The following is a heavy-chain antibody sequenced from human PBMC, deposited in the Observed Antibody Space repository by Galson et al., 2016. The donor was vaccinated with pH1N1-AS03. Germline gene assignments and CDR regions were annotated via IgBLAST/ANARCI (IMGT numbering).Heavy chain of an antibody. CDR1: GYPFTNYG. CDR3: ARVGGTLKFDL. Sequence: SVKVSCKASGYPFTNYGMHWLRQAPGQRLEWMGWINDKAKTKYSQKLQGRLTITRDTSANTAYMDLISLTSKDTAVYYCARVGGTLKFDLWGQGIVVTVSS. V-gene: IGHV1-3*01. D-gene: IGHD1-26*01. J-gene: IGHJ5*02. CDR2: INDKAKT.